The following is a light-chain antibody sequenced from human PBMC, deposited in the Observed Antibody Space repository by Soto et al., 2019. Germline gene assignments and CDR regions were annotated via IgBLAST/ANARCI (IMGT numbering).Light chain of an antibody. CDR1: SSNIGAGYD. CDR3: QSYDSSLSVV. J-gene: IGLJ2*01. Sequence: QSVLTQPPSVSGAPGQRVTISCTGSSSNIGAGYDVHWYQQLPGTAPKLLIYGNSNRPSGVPDRFSGSKSGTSASLAINGLQAGDEADYYCQSYDSSLSVVFGGGTKLTVL. V-gene: IGLV1-40*01. CDR2: GNS.